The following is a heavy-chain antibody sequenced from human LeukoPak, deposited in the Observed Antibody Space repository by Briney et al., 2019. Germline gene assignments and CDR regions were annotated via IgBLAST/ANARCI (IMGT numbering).Heavy chain of an antibody. CDR2: IYPGDSDT. V-gene: IGHV5-51*01. J-gene: IGHJ5*02. Sequence: GESLKISCKGSGYSFTSYWIGRVRQKPGKGLEWMGIIYPGDSDTRYSPSFQGQVTISADKSTSTAYLQWSSLKASDTAIYYCARAPGGWYSRNWFDPWGQGTLVTVSS. CDR1: GYSFTSYW. D-gene: IGHD6-19*01. CDR3: ARAPGGWYSRNWFDP.